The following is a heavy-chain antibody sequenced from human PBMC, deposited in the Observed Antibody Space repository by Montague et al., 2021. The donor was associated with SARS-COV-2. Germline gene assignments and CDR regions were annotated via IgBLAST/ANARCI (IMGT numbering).Heavy chain of an antibody. CDR1: GDAITTHY. CDR3: ARYRFDFGAGRQGTMDF. V-gene: IGHV4-4*07. CDR2: MNFNGKT. J-gene: IGHJ4*02. Sequence: SETLSLTCSVSGDAITTHYWSWIRQPAGKGLEWIGRMNFNGKTNFCPFFSSRLTMLADTSKYQFSLKLTSVTAAGTAVYFCARYRFDFGAGRQGTMDFWGQGTLVTVSS. D-gene: IGHD4/OR15-4a*01.